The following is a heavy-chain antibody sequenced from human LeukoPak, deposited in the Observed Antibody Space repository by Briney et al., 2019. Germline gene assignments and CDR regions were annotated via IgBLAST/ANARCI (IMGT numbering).Heavy chain of an antibody. CDR2: INPNSGGT. V-gene: IGHV1-2*02. Sequence: ASVKVSCKASGYTFTGYYMHWVRQAPVQGLEWMGWINPNSGGTNYAQKFQGRVTMTRDTSISTAYMELSRLRSDDTAVYYCARVQQLVLSDLNWFDPWGQGTLVTVSS. J-gene: IGHJ5*02. D-gene: IGHD6-13*01. CDR3: ARVQQLVLSDLNWFDP. CDR1: GYTFTGYY.